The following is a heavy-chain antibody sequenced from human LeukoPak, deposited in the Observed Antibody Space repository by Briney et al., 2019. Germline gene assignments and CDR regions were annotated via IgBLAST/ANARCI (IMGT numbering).Heavy chain of an antibody. CDR1: GFTFSSYS. Sequence: GGSLRLSCAASGFTFSSYSMIWVRRAPGKGLEWVASITRSSNYLYYADSLKGRFTISRDNAKNSLYLQMNSLRAEDTAVYYCAASNTDILTGYLGYYYMDVWGKGTTVTISS. CDR3: AASNTDILTGYLGYYYMDV. CDR2: ITRSSNYL. D-gene: IGHD3-9*01. J-gene: IGHJ6*03. V-gene: IGHV3-21*01.